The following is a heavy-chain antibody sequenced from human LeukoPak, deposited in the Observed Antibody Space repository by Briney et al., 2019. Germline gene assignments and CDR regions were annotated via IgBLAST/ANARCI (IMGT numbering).Heavy chain of an antibody. J-gene: IGHJ4*02. D-gene: IGHD6-6*01. CDR3: ARVPISHYSSSRSPSY. Sequence: GASVKVSCKASGYTFTSYGISWVRQAPGQGLEWMGWISAYNGNTNYAQKLQGRVTMTTDTSTSTAYMELRSLRSDDTAVYYCARVPISHYSSSRSPSYWGQGTLVTVSS. CDR1: GYTFTSYG. V-gene: IGHV1-18*01. CDR2: ISAYNGNT.